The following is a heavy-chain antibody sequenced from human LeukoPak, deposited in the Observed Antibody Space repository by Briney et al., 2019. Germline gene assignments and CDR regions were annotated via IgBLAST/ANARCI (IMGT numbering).Heavy chain of an antibody. D-gene: IGHD3-10*01. CDR2: ISSTTGRII. Sequence: PGGSLRLSCAASGFTFRDYYMTWIRQAPGKGLEWLSYISSTTGRIIYYADSVKGRFTISRDNTKNSLFLQMVSLRVEDTAVYYCARYYSDAFDVWGQGTVVTVSS. CDR1: GFTFRDYY. CDR3: ARYYSDAFDV. J-gene: IGHJ3*01. V-gene: IGHV3-11*04.